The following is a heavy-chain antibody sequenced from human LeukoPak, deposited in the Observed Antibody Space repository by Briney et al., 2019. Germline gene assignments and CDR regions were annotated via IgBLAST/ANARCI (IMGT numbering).Heavy chain of an antibody. CDR1: GFTFSNAW. CDR3: TTDEVYGDPFDY. Sequence: GGSLRLSCAASGFTFSNAWMSWVRQAPGKGLEWVGRIKSKTDGGTTDYAAPVKGRFTISRDDSKNTLYLQMNILKTEDTAVYYCTTDEVYGDPFDYWGQGTLVTVSS. V-gene: IGHV3-15*01. CDR2: IKSKTDGGTT. J-gene: IGHJ4*02. D-gene: IGHD4-17*01.